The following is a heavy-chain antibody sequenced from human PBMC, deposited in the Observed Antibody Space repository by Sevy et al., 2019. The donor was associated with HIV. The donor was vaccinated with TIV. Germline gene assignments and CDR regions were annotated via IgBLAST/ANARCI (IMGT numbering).Heavy chain of an antibody. D-gene: IGHD6-25*01. Sequence: SETLSLTCAVSGYSISSGFYWGWVRQPPGKGLEYIGNMYHSGRSSFNPSLKSRVTISLDTSKNPFSLKLTSVTTADTAVDYCATEGGFWHNFDYWGQGMLVTVSS. CDR1: GYSISSGFY. CDR3: ATEGGFWHNFDY. V-gene: IGHV4-38-2*01. J-gene: IGHJ4*02. CDR2: MYHSGRS.